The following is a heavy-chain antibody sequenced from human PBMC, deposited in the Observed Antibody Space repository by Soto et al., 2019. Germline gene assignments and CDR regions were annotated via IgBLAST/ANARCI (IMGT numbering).Heavy chain of an antibody. V-gene: IGHV4-30-4*01. D-gene: IGHD2-15*01. J-gene: IGHJ6*02. CDR2: IYYSGST. CDR3: ARDIVVVVAATGGYYYYGMDV. CDR1: GGSISSRDYY. Sequence: SQTLSLTCTVSGGSISSRDYYWSWIRQPPGKGLEWIGYIYYSGSTYYNPSLKSRVTISVDTSKNQSSLKLSSVTAADTAVYYCARDIVVVVAATGGYYYYGMDVWGQGTTVTVSS.